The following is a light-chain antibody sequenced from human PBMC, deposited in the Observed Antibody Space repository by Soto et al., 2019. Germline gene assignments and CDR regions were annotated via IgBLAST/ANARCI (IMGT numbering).Light chain of an antibody. CDR2: DVS. CDR3: WSFEGSHTIWV. CDR1: SSDVGDYNY. V-gene: IGLV2-11*01. J-gene: IGLJ3*02. Sequence: QSVLTQPRSVSGSPGQSVTISCTGTSSDVGDYNYVSWYQQYPGKAPKLVIYDVSKRPSGVPDRFSGSKCGNTASLTISGLQGEDEADYYCWSFEGSHTIWVFGGGIKLTVL.